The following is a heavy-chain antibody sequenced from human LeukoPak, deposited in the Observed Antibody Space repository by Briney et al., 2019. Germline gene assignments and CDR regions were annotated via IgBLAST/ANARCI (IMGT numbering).Heavy chain of an antibody. CDR3: AKVPGVIVEESYFTH. V-gene: IGHV3-23*01. CDR1: GFTFNSYA. CDR2: ISGSGGST. J-gene: IGHJ4*02. Sequence: GGSLRLSCAASGFTFNSYAMSWVRQAPGKGLEWVSAISGSGGSTYYADSVKGRFTISRDNSKNTLYLQMNSLRAENTAVYYCAKVPGVIVEESYFTHWGQGTLVPVSS. D-gene: IGHD3-22*01.